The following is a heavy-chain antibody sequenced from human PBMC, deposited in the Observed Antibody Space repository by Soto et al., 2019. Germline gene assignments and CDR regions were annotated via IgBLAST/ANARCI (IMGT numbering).Heavy chain of an antibody. CDR2: ISYDGDYI. CDR1: GFAFSSYA. J-gene: IGHJ6*02. CDR3: AKGILSATIGPYAMDV. D-gene: IGHD3-16*01. V-gene: IGHV3-30*18. Sequence: GGSLRLSCEASGFAFSSYAMHWVRQAPGKGLEWVGVISYDGDYIYYADSVKGRFTISRDNSKNTLYVQVNSLRPEDTAVYYCAKGILSATIGPYAMDVWGQGTTVTVS.